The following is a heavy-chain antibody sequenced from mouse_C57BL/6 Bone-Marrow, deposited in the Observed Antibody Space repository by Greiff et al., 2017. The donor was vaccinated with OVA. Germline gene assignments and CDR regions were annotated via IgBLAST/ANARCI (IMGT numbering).Heavy chain of an antibody. D-gene: IGHD2-1*01. V-gene: IGHV14-4*01. CDR1: GFNITDDY. CDR3: TTEKGNYDYAMDY. J-gene: IGHJ4*01. Sequence: EVQLQQSGAELVRPGASVKLSCTASGFNITDDYMHWVKQRPEQGLEWIGWIDPENGDTEYASKFQGKATITADTSSNTAYLQLSSLTSEDTAVYYCTTEKGNYDYAMDYWGQGTSVTVSS. CDR2: IDPENGDT.